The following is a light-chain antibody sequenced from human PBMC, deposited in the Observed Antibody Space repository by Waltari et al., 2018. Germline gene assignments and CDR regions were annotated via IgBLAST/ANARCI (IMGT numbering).Light chain of an antibody. V-gene: IGKV1-5*03. CDR1: QSISSW. J-gene: IGKJ2*01. CDR3: QQYNSYMYT. Sequence: TCRASQSISSWLSWYQQKPGKAPKLLIYKASSLESGVPSRFSGSGSGKEFTLTISSLQPDDFATYYCQQYNSYMYTFGQGTKLEIK. CDR2: KAS.